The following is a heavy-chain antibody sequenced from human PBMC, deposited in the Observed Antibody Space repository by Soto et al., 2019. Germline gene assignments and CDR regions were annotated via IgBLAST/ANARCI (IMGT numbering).Heavy chain of an antibody. V-gene: IGHV3-74*01. CDR2: IYTDGSRA. CDR3: ARGARNYYYFDY. J-gene: IGHJ4*02. D-gene: IGHD1-7*01. CDR1: GFSFSSYW. Sequence: EVQLVESGGGLVQPGGSLRLSCEASGFSFSSYWMHWVRQAPGKGLVWVSRIYTDGSRADYADSVKGRFTISRDNAKNTVYLQVNGLGAEDTAVYYCARGARNYYYFDYWGQGPLLTVSS.